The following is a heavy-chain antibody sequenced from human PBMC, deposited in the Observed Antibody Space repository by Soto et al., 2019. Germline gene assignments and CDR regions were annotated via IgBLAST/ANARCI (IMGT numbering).Heavy chain of an antibody. D-gene: IGHD3-22*01. V-gene: IGHV3-23*01. CDR2: ISGRGGST. Sequence: WGSLRLSCSASALTFSSYAMSWVRQAPGKGLEWVSAISGRGGSTYYADSVTGRFTISRDNSKNTLYLQMNSLRAEDTAEYYCAKXPRAEPRYTNSSSPHGYWDPGTLVTVSS. CDR1: ALTFSSYA. CDR3: AKXPRAEPRYTNSSSPHGY. J-gene: IGHJ4*02.